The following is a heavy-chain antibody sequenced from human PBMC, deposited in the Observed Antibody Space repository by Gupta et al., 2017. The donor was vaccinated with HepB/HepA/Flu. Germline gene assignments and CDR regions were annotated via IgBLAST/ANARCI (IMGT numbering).Heavy chain of an antibody. CDR2: ISTSGSTT. J-gene: IGHJ4*02. CDR1: GFTFSSYA. CDR3: ARMVALAEDY. V-gene: IGHV3-48*03. D-gene: IGHD2-15*01. Sequence: EVQLVESGGGLVQPGGSLRLACAACGFTFSSYAMNWVRQAPGKGLEWVSSISTSGSTTDYADSVKGRFTTSRDNAKNSLFLQMNSLRADDTAVYYCARMVALAEDYWGQGTLVTVSS.